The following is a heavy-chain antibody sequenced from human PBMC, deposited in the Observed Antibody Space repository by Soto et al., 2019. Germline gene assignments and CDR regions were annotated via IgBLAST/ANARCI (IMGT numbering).Heavy chain of an antibody. D-gene: IGHD2-2*01. CDR1: GFNFRGYW. CDR3: ARDVGFDYAN. CDR2: MNEDGSEI. V-gene: IGHV3-7*01. Sequence: DVQLVESGGALVQPGGSLTISCVASGFNFRGYWMSWVRQAPGKGLEWVATMNEDGSEIYYVGSVKGRFAISRDNDENALHLQMNHVSAEDTGVYFCARDVGFDYANWGQGTLVTVSS. J-gene: IGHJ4*02.